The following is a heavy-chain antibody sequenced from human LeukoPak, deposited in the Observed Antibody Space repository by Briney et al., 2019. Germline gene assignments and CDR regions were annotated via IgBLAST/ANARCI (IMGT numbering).Heavy chain of an antibody. CDR1: VGSFSSYY. V-gene: IGHV4-34*01. CDR3: ARVLETGSYLRYFDS. D-gene: IGHD1-26*01. CDR2: INHSGST. Sequence: PSETLSLTCAVYVGSFSSYYWSWIRQPPGKGLEWIGEINHSGSTKYNASLKSRVTISVDTSKNQFALNLNSVINALTAVYYCARVLETGSYLRYFDSWGQGTLVTVSS. J-gene: IGHJ4*02.